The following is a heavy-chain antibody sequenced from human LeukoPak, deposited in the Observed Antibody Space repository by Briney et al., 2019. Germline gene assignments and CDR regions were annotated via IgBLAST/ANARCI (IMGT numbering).Heavy chain of an antibody. CDR3: AREYSSSWGLNYYYMDV. CDR2: IYHSGST. D-gene: IGHD6-13*01. Sequence: SETLSLTCTVSGGSISSYYWSWIRQPPGKRLEWIGSIYHSGSTNYNPSLKSRVTILIDTSKTQFSPKVRSVTAADTAVYYCAREYSSSWGLNYYYMDVWGKGTTVTVSS. V-gene: IGHV4-59*01. J-gene: IGHJ6*03. CDR1: GGSISSYY.